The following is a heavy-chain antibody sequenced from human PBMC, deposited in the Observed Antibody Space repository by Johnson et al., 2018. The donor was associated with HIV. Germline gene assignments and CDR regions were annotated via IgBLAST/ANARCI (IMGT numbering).Heavy chain of an antibody. CDR1: GFTVSNNY. CDR2: ISGGEDDT. CDR3: ANSLLLDAFNI. V-gene: IGHV3-23*04. Sequence: VQLVESGGGLVQPGGSLRLSCAASGFTVSNNYMSWVRQAPGKGLEWVSFISGGEDDTYYADSVKGRFTISRDNSKTTLYLQMNSLRDEDTAVYYCANSLLLDAFNIWGQGTMVTVSS. J-gene: IGHJ3*02.